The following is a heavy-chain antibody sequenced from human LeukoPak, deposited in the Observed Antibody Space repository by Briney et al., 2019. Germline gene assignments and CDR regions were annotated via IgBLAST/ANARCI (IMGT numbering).Heavy chain of an antibody. CDR3: ATDAIAVAGLFDY. Sequence: ASVQVSCKVSGYTLTELSMHWMRQAPGKGLEWMGGFDPEDGETIYAQKFQGRVTMTEDTSTDTAYMELSSLRSEDTAVYYCATDAIAVAGLFDYWGQGTLVTVSS. J-gene: IGHJ4*02. CDR2: FDPEDGET. V-gene: IGHV1-24*01. D-gene: IGHD6-19*01. CDR1: GYTLTELS.